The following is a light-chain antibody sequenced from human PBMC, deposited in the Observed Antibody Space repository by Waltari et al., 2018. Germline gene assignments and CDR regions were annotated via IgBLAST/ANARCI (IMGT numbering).Light chain of an antibody. Sequence: DIQMTQPPSSLSASVGDRGTITCRANQGIRNSVDCFQQKPGKAPKSLIYGASTLHSGVPSKFSGSGSGTDFTLTISGLQPEDFATYYCLQYNSYPRTFGQGTKVEIK. CDR3: LQYNSYPRT. CDR2: GAS. V-gene: IGKV1-16*02. CDR1: QGIRNS. J-gene: IGKJ1*01.